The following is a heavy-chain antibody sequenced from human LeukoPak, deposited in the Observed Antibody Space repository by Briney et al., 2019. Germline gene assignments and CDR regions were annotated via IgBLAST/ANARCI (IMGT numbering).Heavy chain of an antibody. D-gene: IGHD3-22*01. CDR1: GDSINSLDL. Sequence: TLSLTCTVSGDSINSLDLWSWVRQPPGEGLEWIGEMYLSGTTHSNPSVKSRVTISIDKSKNQFFLNLSSVTAADTAVYYCAGLVGRYSSGLYYYYFDYWGQGTLVTVSS. CDR2: MYLSGTT. V-gene: IGHV4-4*02. CDR3: AGLVGRYSSGLYYYYFDY. J-gene: IGHJ4*02.